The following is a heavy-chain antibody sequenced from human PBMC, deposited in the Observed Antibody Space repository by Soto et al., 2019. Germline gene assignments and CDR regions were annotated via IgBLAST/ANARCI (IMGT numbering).Heavy chain of an antibody. CDR2: IWYDGSNK. J-gene: IGHJ4*02. CDR1: GFTFSSYG. V-gene: IGHV3-33*01. CDR3: ARDPMYYDILTGYYDY. Sequence: GGSLRLSCAASGFTFSSYGMHWVRQAPGKGLEWVAVIWYDGSNKYYADSVKGRFTISRDNSKNTLYLQMNSLRAEDTAVYYCARDPMYYDILTGYYDYWGQGTLVTVSS. D-gene: IGHD3-9*01.